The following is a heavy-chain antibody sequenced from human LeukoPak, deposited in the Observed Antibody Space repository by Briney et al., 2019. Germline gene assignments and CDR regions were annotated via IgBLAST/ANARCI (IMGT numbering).Heavy chain of an antibody. V-gene: IGHV1-2*02. CDR1: GYTFTGYY. Sequence: ASVKVSCKASGYTFTGYYMHWVRQAPGQGLEWMGWINPNSGGTNYAQKFQGRVTMTRDTSISTAYMELNSLRSEDTAVYYCARVIRQVENYWGQGTLVTVSS. CDR2: INPNSGGT. CDR3: ARVIRQVENY. J-gene: IGHJ4*02.